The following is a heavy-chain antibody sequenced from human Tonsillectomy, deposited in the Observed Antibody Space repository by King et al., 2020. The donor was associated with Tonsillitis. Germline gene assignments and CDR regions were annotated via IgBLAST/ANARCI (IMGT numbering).Heavy chain of an antibody. CDR3: AKDRGSEVHTDSLAS. J-gene: IGHJ4*02. CDR1: GFTFESNA. D-gene: IGHD3-16*01. V-gene: IGHV3-23*04. CDR2: IDHSVNRT. Sequence: VQLVESGGGLVQPGGSLRLSCAASGFTFESNAMSWVRQAPGKGLEWVSGIDHSVNRTYYADSVKGRFTISRDNSKNTLILHMNSLRVEDTAMYYCAKDRGSEVHTDSLASWGQGTLVTVSS.